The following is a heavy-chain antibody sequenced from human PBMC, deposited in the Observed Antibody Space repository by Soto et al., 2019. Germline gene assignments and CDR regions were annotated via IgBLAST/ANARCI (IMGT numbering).Heavy chain of an antibody. CDR3: ARLSQRFWSGYYSFHYYFDY. D-gene: IGHD3-3*01. CDR1: GGSISSSSYY. CDR2: IYYSGST. Sequence: SETLSLTCTVSGGSISSSSYYWGWIRQPPGKGLEWIGSIYYSGSTYYNPSLKGRVTISVNTSKNQFSLKLGSVTAADTAVYYCARLSQRFWSGYYSFHYYFDYWGQGTLVTVSS. V-gene: IGHV4-39*01. J-gene: IGHJ4*02.